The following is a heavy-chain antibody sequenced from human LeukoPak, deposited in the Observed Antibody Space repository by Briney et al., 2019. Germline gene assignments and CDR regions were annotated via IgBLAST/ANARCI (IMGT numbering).Heavy chain of an antibody. J-gene: IGHJ3*02. V-gene: IGHV3-21*01. CDR3: ARVFEIQLVFDAFDI. CDR1: GFTFSSYS. CDR2: ISSSSSSYI. Sequence: PGGSLRLSCAASGFTFSSYSMNWVRQAPGKGLEWVSSISSSSSSYIYYADSAKGRFTISRDNAKNSLHLQMNSLRAEDTAVYYCARVFEIQLVFDAFDIWGQGTMVTVSS. D-gene: IGHD5-18*01.